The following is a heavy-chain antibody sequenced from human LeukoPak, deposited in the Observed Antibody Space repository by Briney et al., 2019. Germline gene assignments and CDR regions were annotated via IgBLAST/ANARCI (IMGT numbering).Heavy chain of an antibody. Sequence: GGSLRLSCAASGFTFSSYWMSWVRQAPGKGLEWVANIKQDGSEKYYVDSVKGRFTISRDNAKNSLYLQMNRLRAEDTVVYYCASWGPYYYGSGSYYKSYYFDYWGQGTLVTVSS. V-gene: IGHV3-7*01. CDR3: ASWGPYYYGSGSYYKSYYFDY. J-gene: IGHJ4*02. CDR2: IKQDGSEK. D-gene: IGHD3-10*01. CDR1: GFTFSSYW.